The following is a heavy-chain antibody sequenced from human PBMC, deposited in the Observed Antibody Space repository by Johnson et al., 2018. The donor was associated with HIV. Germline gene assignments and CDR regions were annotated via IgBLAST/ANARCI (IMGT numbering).Heavy chain of an antibody. Sequence: EVQLVESGGGLVQPGGSLRLSCAASGFTVSSYYMSWVRQAPGKGLEWVSIVFSGDNTYYADSVKGRFTISRDISKSTLYLQMISLRAEDTAVYYCAKDMTPSQLAAFDIWGQGTMVTVSS. CDR1: GFTVSSYY. D-gene: IGHD6-13*01. J-gene: IGHJ3*02. CDR2: VFSGDNT. CDR3: AKDMTPSQLAAFDI. V-gene: IGHV3-66*01.